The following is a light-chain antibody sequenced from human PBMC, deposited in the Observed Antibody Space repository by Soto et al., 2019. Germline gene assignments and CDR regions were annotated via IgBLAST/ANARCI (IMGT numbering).Light chain of an antibody. CDR3: QQYNNWPPIT. V-gene: IGKV3-15*01. J-gene: IGKJ5*01. CDR1: QSVSSN. Sequence: EIVMTQSPATLSVSPGERATLSCSASQSVSSNLAWYQQKPGQAPRLLIYGASTRAPGIPARFSGSGSGTEFNLTISSLQSEDFAVYYCQQYNNWPPITFGQGTRLEIK. CDR2: GAS.